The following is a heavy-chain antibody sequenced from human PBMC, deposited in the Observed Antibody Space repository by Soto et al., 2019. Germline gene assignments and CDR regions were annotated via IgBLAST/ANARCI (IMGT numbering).Heavy chain of an antibody. CDR3: ANHGGFDF. Sequence: EGQLLQSGGGLVQPGESLRLSCAASGFTFSSSGMSWVGQAPGKGLEWVSSICIRGDYRYYAESVKGRFTISRDNSKNTLYLQMRSRTAEDTPLYYCANHGGFDFWGQGTMVAVSS. CDR1: GFTFSSSG. D-gene: IGHD4-17*01. CDR2: ICIRGDYR. J-gene: IGHJ3*01. V-gene: IGHV3-23*01.